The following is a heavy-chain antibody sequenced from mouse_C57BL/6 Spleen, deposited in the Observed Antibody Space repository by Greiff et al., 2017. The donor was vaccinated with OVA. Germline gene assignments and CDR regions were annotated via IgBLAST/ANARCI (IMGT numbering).Heavy chain of an antibody. CDR3: AREDWDEGWFAY. CDR2: ISSGGSYT. D-gene: IGHD4-1*01. J-gene: IGHJ3*01. V-gene: IGHV5-6*01. CDR1: GFTFSSYG. Sequence: EVQGVESGGDLVKPGGSLKLSCAASGFTFSSYGMSWVRQTPDKRLEWVATISSGGSYTYYPDSVKGRFTISRDNAKNTLYLQMSSLKSEDTAMYYCAREDWDEGWFAYWGQGTLVTVSA.